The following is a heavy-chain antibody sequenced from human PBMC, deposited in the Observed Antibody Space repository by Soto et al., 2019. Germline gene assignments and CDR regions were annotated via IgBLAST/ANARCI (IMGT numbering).Heavy chain of an antibody. D-gene: IGHD3-9*01. CDR1: GLNFEKCS. J-gene: IGHJ4*02. CDR2: ISPASTYI. Sequence: GGSLRLSCTASGLNFEKCSFNWVRQPPGKGPEWLASISPASTYIRYADSVKGRFTMSRDNARNSLSLQMMSLRADDTAMYYCAKDPYDILTGYYIGRVYWGQGTLVTVSS. V-gene: IGHV3-21*04. CDR3: AKDPYDILTGYYIGRVY.